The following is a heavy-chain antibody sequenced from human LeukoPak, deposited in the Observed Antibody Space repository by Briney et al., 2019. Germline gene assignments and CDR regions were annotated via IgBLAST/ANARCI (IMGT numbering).Heavy chain of an antibody. CDR1: GGSISSYY. D-gene: IGHD6-19*01. CDR2: IYYRGST. V-gene: IGHV4-59*01. CDR3: ARGGWSLYY. Sequence: SETLSLTCTVSGGSISSYYWSWIRQPPGKGLEWIGYIYYRGSTNYNPSLKSRVTISVDTSKNQFSLKLSSVTAADTAVYYCARGGWSLYYWGQGTLVTVSS. J-gene: IGHJ4*02.